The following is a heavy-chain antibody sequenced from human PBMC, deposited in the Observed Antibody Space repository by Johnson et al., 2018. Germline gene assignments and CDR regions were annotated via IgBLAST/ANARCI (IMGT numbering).Heavy chain of an antibody. D-gene: IGHD3-10*01. CDR2: ISWNSRSI. J-gene: IGHJ6*03. Sequence: VQLVQSGGGLVQXGRSLRLSCAASGFTFHNYAMHWIRQAPGKGLEWVSGISWNSRSIGYVDSVRGRFSIARDNAKNSVYLQKNSLRAEDKAVYYCAKTARGISYYYYYMDVWGKGTTVTVSS. CDR1: GFTFHNYA. CDR3: AKTARGISYYYYYMDV. V-gene: IGHV3-9*01.